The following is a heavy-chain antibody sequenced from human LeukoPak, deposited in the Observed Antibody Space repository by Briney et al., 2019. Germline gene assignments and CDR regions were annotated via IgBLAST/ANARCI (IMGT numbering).Heavy chain of an antibody. V-gene: IGHV1-8*01. CDR2: MKPDSGNT. CDR3: ARMATDGTMNWFDP. J-gene: IGHJ5*02. D-gene: IGHD6-13*01. Sequence: ASVKVSCKASGYIFTNYDVNWVRQATGQGLEWMGWMKPDSGNTGYAQKFQGRVTMTRNTSTNTAYMEPSSLRSEDTAMYYCARMATDGTMNWFDPWGQGTLVIVSS. CDR1: GYIFTNYD.